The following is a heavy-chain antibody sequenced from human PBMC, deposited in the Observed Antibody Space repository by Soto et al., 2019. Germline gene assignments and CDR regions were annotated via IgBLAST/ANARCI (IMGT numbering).Heavy chain of an antibody. J-gene: IGHJ4*02. Sequence: QVQLVQSGAEVKKPGASVKVSCKASGYTFTSYGISWVRQAPGQGLERMGWISAYNGNTNYAQKLQGRVTMTTDTSTSTAYMELRSLRSDDTAVYYCVRADEFTAAAANTPPDYWGQGTLVTVSS. CDR2: ISAYNGNT. CDR1: GYTFTSYG. D-gene: IGHD6-13*01. CDR3: VRADEFTAAAANTPPDY. V-gene: IGHV1-18*01.